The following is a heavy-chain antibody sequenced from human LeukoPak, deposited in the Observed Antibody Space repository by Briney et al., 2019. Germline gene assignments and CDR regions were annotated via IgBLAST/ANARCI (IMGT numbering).Heavy chain of an antibody. J-gene: IGHJ3*02. D-gene: IGHD1-26*01. Sequence: ASVKVSCKASGGTFSSYTISWVRQAPGQGLEWMGRIIPILGIANYAQKFQGRVTITADKSTSTAYMELSSLRSEDTAVYYCASSSVGATTWDAFDIWGQGTMVTVSS. CDR3: ASSSVGATTWDAFDI. CDR2: IIPILGIA. V-gene: IGHV1-69*02. CDR1: GGTFSSYT.